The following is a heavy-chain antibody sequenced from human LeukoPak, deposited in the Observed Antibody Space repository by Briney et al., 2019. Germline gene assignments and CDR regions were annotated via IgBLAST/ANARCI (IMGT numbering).Heavy chain of an antibody. CDR3: ARDRGYYFDY. J-gene: IGHJ4*02. Sequence: GGSLRLSCTASGFTFSSYSMNWVRQAPGKGLGWVSSISSSSSYIYYADSVKGRFTISRDNAKNSLYLQMNSLRAEDTAVYYCARDRGYYFDYWGQGTLVTASS. CDR2: ISSSSSYI. D-gene: IGHD5-12*01. CDR1: GFTFSSYS. V-gene: IGHV3-21*01.